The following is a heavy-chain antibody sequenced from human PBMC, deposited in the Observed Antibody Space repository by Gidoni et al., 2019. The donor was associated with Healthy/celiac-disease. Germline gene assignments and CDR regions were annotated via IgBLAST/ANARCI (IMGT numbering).Heavy chain of an antibody. J-gene: IGHJ4*02. CDR2: IRSKAYGGTT. Sequence: EVQLVESGGGLVQPGRSLRLSCTASGFTFGDYAMSWVRQAPGKGLEWVGFIRSKAYGGTTEYAASVKGRFTISRDDSKSIAYLQMNSLKTEDTAVYYCTRDLWGSSWTHSGSGYWGQGTLVTVSS. CDR1: GFTFGDYA. V-gene: IGHV3-49*04. D-gene: IGHD6-13*01. CDR3: TRDLWGSSWTHSGSGY.